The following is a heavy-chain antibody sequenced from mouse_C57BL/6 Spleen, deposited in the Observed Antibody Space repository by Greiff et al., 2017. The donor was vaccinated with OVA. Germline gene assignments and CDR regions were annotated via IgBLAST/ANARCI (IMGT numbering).Heavy chain of an antibody. CDR1: GYTFTSYW. Sequence: QVHVKQPGTELVKPGASVKLSCKASGYTFTSYWMHWVKQRPGQGLEWIGNINPSNGGTNYNEKFKSKATLTVDKSSSTAYMQLSSLTSEDSAVYYCARDYSNYLGYFDVWGTGTTVTVSS. CDR2: INPSNGGT. D-gene: IGHD2-5*01. V-gene: IGHV1-53*01. J-gene: IGHJ1*03. CDR3: ARDYSNYLGYFDV.